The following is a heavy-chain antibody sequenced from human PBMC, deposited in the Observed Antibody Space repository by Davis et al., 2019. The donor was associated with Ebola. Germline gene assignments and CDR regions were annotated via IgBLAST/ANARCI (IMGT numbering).Heavy chain of an antibody. Sequence: PGGSLRLSCAASGFTFSSYSMNWVRQAPGKGLEWVSSISSSSSHIYYADSVKGRFTISRDNAKNSLYLQMNSLRAEDTAVYYCARDWDWTGPDYYYYGMDVWGQGTTVTVSS. CDR1: GFTFSSYS. V-gene: IGHV3-21*01. CDR3: ARDWDWTGPDYYYYGMDV. D-gene: IGHD3/OR15-3a*01. CDR2: ISSSSSHI. J-gene: IGHJ6*02.